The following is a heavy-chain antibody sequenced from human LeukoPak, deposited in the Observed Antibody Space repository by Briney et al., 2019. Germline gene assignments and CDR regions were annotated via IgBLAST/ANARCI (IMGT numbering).Heavy chain of an antibody. J-gene: IGHJ4*02. CDR2: INHSGST. CDR1: GGSFSGYY. Sequence: SETLSLTCAVYGGSFSGYYWSWIRQPPGKGLEWIGEINHSGSTNYNPSLKSRVTISVDTSKNQFSLKLSSVTAADMAVYYCARVEIGSSPHFDYWGQGTLVTVSS. V-gene: IGHV4-34*01. D-gene: IGHD2-2*01. CDR3: ARVEIGSSPHFDY.